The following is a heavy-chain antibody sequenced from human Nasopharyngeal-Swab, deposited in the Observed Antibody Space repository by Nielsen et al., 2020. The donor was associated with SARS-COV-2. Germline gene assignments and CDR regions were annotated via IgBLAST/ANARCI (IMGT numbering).Heavy chain of an antibody. Sequence: SVKVSCKTSGGTLTTYSIAWVRQAPGQGLEWMGRIFPLYGSVDYAQRFQGRVMITADESTNTAHMELSSLRSEDTAMYYCARGIEYSSSSWFEYWGQGTLVTVSS. J-gene: IGHJ4*02. D-gene: IGHD6-6*01. CDR3: ARGIEYSSSSWFEY. CDR2: IFPLYGSV. V-gene: IGHV1-69*13. CDR1: GGTLTTYS.